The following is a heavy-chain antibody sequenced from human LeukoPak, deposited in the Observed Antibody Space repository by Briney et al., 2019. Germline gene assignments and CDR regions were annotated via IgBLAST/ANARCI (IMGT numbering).Heavy chain of an antibody. CDR1: GGSFSGYY. J-gene: IGHJ5*02. D-gene: IGHD3-22*01. CDR2: INHSGST. V-gene: IGHV4-34*01. Sequence: SETLSLTCAVYGGSFSGYYWSWIRQPPGKGLEWIGEINHSGSTNYNPSLKSRVTISVDTSKNQFSLKLSSVTAADTAVYYCARAPPRYYYDSSGYYYHWFDPWGQGTLVTVSS. CDR3: ARAPPRYYYDSSGYYYHWFDP.